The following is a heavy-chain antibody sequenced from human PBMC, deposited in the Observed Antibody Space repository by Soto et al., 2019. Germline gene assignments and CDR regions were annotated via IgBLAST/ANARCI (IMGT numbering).Heavy chain of an antibody. J-gene: IGHJ4*02. Sequence: SETLSLTCTVSGFSITTGGYYWNWIRQHPGKGLEWIGHIYYSGTTFYNPSLRSRFTIAIDTSKNQISLRVRSVTAADTAVYYCARDRSSSLDSWGQGALVTVSS. V-gene: IGHV4-31*03. D-gene: IGHD2-2*01. CDR2: IYYSGTT. CDR3: ARDRSSSLDS. CDR1: GFSITTGGYY.